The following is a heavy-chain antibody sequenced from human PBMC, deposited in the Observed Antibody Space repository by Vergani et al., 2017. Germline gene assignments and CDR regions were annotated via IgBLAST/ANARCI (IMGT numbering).Heavy chain of an antibody. V-gene: IGHV3-23*04. J-gene: IGHJ4*02. CDR2: ISGSGGST. CDR3: ARDFYDSSGF. D-gene: IGHD3-22*01. CDR1: GFTFSSYS. Sequence: EVQLVESGGGLVKPGGSLRLSCAASGFTFSSYSMNWVRQAPGKGLEWVSAISGSGGSTYYADSVKGRFTISRDNSKNTLYLQMNSLRAEDTAVYYCARDFYDSSGFWGQGTLVTVSS.